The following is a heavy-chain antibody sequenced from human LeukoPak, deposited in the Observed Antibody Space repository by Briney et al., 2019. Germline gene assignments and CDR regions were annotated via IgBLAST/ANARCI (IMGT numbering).Heavy chain of an antibody. CDR2: IYHSGST. CDR3: ARDRSSSWSPIHWFDP. CDR1: GYSIRSGDY. V-gene: IGHV4-38-2*02. D-gene: IGHD6-13*01. J-gene: IGHJ5*02. Sequence: PSETLSLTCTVSGYSIRSGDYWGWIRQPPGKGLEWIGNIYHSGSTYYNPSLKSRVTISVDTSKNQFSLKLSSVTAADTAVYYCARDRSSSWSPIHWFDPWGQGTLVTVSS.